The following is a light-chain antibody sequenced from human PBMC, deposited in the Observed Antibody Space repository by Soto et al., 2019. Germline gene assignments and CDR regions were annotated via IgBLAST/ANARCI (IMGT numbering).Light chain of an antibody. CDR1: QSVSSY. Sequence: EIVLTQSPATLSLSPGERATLSCRASQSVSSYLAWYQQKPGQASRLLIYDASNRATCIPARFNGSASGTDFPLTISSIEPEDFAVYYCQQRSNWPPITLGQGTRLEIK. CDR2: DAS. J-gene: IGKJ5*01. V-gene: IGKV3-11*01. CDR3: QQRSNWPPIT.